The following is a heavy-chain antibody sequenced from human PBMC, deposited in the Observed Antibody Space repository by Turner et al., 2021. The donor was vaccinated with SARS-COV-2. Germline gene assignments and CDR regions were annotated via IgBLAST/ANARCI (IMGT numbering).Heavy chain of an antibody. CDR2: ISAYNGNT. Sequence: QVQLVQSGAEVKKPGASVKVSCKASGYTFTSYGISWVRQAPGQGLEWMGWISAYNGNTNYAQKLQGRVTITADESTSTAYMELSSLRSEDTAVYYCARNPYCGGDCYGAFDIWGQGTMVTVSS. J-gene: IGHJ3*02. D-gene: IGHD2-21*02. CDR3: ARNPYCGGDCYGAFDI. V-gene: IGHV1-18*01. CDR1: GYTFTSYG.